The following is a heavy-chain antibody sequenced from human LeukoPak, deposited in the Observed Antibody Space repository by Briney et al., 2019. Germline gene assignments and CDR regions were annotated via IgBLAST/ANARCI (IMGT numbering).Heavy chain of an antibody. CDR3: ARESEAFDI. J-gene: IGHJ3*02. V-gene: IGHV3-30-3*01. CDR1: GFTFRSYA. Sequence: PGRSLRLSCVASGFTFRSYAMHWVRQAPGKGLEWVAVISYDGNKKYYADSVKGRFTISRDNSKNTLYLQMNGLRAEDTAVYYCARESEAFDIWGQGTMVTVSS. CDR2: ISYDGNKK.